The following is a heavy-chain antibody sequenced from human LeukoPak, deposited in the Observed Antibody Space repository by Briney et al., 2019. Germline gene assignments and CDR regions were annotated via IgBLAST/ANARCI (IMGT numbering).Heavy chain of an antibody. CDR2: IYSGGST. D-gene: IGHD6-13*01. CDR1: GFTVSSNY. CDR3: AKARGSSWYFDY. Sequence: GGSLRLSCAASGFTVSSNYMSWVRQAPGKGLEWVSVIYSGGSTYYADSVKGRFTISRDNSKNTLYLQMNSLRAEDTAVYYCAKARGSSWYFDYWGQGTLVTVSS. J-gene: IGHJ4*02. V-gene: IGHV3-66*01.